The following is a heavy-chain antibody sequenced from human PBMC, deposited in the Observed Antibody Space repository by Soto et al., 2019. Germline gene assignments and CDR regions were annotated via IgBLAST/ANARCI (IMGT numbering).Heavy chain of an antibody. CDR3: ARAWLTADGTRHFVH. CDR2: ISAYNGNT. Sequence: QVQLVQSGAEVKKPGASVKVSCRASGYTFTSYGISWVRQAPGQGLEWMGWISAYNGNTNYAQKLQGRVTMTTDTSTSTAFMDLRSLRSDDTAVYYCARAWLTADGTRHFVHWGQGTLVTVSS. CDR1: GYTFTSYG. D-gene: IGHD6-13*01. J-gene: IGHJ1*01. V-gene: IGHV1-18*01.